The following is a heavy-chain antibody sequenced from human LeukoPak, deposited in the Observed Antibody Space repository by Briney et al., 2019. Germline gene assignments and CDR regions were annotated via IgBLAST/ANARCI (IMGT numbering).Heavy chain of an antibody. CDR3: AKIVVVPAAMWSHYYYYMDV. D-gene: IGHD2-2*01. CDR2: IYHSGST. CDR1: GGSISSSNW. V-gene: IGHV4-4*02. Sequence: SGTLSLTCAVSGGSISSSNWWSWVRQPPGKGLEWIGEIYHSGSTNYNPSLKSRVTISVDKSKNQFSLKLSSVTAADTAVYYCAKIVVVPAAMWSHYYYYMDVWGKGTTVTVSS. J-gene: IGHJ6*03.